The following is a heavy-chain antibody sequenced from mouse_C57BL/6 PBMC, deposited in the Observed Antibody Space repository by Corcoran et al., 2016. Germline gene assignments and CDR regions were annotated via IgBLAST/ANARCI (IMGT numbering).Heavy chain of an antibody. D-gene: IGHD2-1*01. V-gene: IGHV9-3*01. J-gene: IGHJ3*01. CDR3: ARGGNLAWFAY. CDR1: GYTFTTYG. CDR2: INTYSGVP. Sequence: QIQLVQSGPELKKPGETVKISCKASGYTFTTYGMSWVKQAPGKGLKWMGWINTYSGVPTYADDFKGRVAFSLETSASTAYLQINNLKNDETATYFFARGGNLAWFAYWGQGTLVTVSA.